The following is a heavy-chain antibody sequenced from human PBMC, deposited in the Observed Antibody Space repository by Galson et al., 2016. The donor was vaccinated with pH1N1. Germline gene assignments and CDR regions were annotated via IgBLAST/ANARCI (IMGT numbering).Heavy chain of an antibody. D-gene: IGHD2-15*01. Sequence: SLRLSCAATGFVFSSCSVNWVRQAPGKGLEWVSTITRRDDKYYADALKGRFTISRDNAKKSVYLEMNTLGAEDTALYYCAGHLFSATDSPFEYWGQGALVTVSS. V-gene: IGHV3-21*01. J-gene: IGHJ4*02. CDR1: GFVFSSCS. CDR2: ITRRDDK. CDR3: AGHLFSATDSPFEY.